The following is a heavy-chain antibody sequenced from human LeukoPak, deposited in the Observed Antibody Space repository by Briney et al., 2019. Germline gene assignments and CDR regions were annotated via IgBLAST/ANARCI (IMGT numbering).Heavy chain of an antibody. V-gene: IGHV4-59*01. CDR3: ARHRDYGGNSDFDY. D-gene: IGHD4-23*01. J-gene: IGHJ4*02. CDR1: GGSISSYY. Sequence: SETLSLTCTVSGGSISSYYWSWIRQSPGKGLEWIGYIYFTGTTNYNPSLKSRVTISVDTSKKQLSLKLRSVTAADTAVYYCARHRDYGGNSDFDYWGQGTLVTVSS. CDR2: IYFTGTT.